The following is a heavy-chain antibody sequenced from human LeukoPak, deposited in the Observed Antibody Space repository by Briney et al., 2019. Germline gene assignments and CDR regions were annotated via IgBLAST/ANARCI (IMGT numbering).Heavy chain of an antibody. J-gene: IGHJ3*02. Sequence: PSETLSLTCTVSGGSISSGDYYWSWIRQPPGKGLEWIGYIYYSGSTYYNPSLKSRVTISVDTSKNQFSLKLSSVTAADTAVYYCARVITMVRGVHDAFDIWGQGTMVTVSS. CDR2: IYYSGST. V-gene: IGHV4-31*03. D-gene: IGHD3-10*01. CDR3: ARVITMVRGVHDAFDI. CDR1: GGSISSGDYY.